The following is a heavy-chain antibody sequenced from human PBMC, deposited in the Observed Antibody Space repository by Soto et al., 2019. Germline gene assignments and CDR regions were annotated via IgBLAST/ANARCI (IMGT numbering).Heavy chain of an antibody. CDR3: ASSFCGGDCYTLDY. CDR2: ISSSSSTI. D-gene: IGHD2-21*02. Sequence: EVPLVESGGGLVQPGGSLRLSCAASGFTFSSYSMNWVRQAPGKGLEWVSYISSSSSTIYYADSVKGRFTISGDNAKNSLYLQMNSLRAEDTAVYYCASSFCGGDCYTLDYWGQGTLVTVSS. J-gene: IGHJ4*02. V-gene: IGHV3-48*01. CDR1: GFTFSSYS.